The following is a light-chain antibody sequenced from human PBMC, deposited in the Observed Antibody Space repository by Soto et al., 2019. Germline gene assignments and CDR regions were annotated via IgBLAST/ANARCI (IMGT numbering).Light chain of an antibody. CDR3: QQANSFPLT. J-gene: IGKJ4*01. CDR1: QDISSW. V-gene: IGKV1-12*01. Sequence: DIQMTQSPSSVSASVGDRVTITCRASQDISSWLAWYQQKPGKAPKLLIYAASSLHSGVPPRFSGSESGTDFTLTISSLQPEDSASYYCQQANSFPLTFCGGTKVEIK. CDR2: AAS.